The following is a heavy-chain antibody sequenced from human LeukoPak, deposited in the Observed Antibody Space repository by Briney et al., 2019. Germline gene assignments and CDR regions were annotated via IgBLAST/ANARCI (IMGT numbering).Heavy chain of an antibody. D-gene: IGHD3-22*01. CDR3: ARSGSGSWYFDL. V-gene: IGHV4-59*08. Sequence: SETLSLTCTVSGGSISSYYWSWIRQPPRKGLEWIGYIYYSGSTNYNPSLKSRVTMSVDTSKNQFSLKLSSVTAADTAVYYCARSGSGSWYFDLWGRGTLVTVSS. CDR1: GGSISSYY. J-gene: IGHJ2*01. CDR2: IYYSGST.